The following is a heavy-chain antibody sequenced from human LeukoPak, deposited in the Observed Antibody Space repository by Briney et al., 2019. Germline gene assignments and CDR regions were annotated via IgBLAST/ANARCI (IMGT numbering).Heavy chain of an antibody. CDR2: INHSGST. J-gene: IGHJ4*02. D-gene: IGHD2-2*02. CDR3: AGRPVAAFSIPYFDY. V-gene: IGHV4-34*01. CDR1: GGSFSGYY. Sequence: SETLSLTCAVYGGSFSGYYWSWIRQPPGKGLEWIGEINHSGSTNYNPSLKSRVTISVDTSKNQFSLKLSSVTAADTAVYYCAGRPVAAFSIPYFDYWGQGTLVTVSS.